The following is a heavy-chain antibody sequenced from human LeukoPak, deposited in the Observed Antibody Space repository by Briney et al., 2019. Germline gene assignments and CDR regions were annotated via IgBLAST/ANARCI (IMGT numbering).Heavy chain of an antibody. V-gene: IGHV3-33*01. D-gene: IGHD5-18*01. CDR2: IWSDGNNK. J-gene: IGHJ4*01. Sequence: TGGSLRLSCATSGFRFSSYGMHWVPQAPGKGLEWVAVIWSDGNNKHYADSVKGRFTISRDNSNNTLYLQMYSLRAEDTALYYCARERSLNTASLGYWGHGTLVTVSS. CDR1: GFRFSSYG. CDR3: ARERSLNTASLGY.